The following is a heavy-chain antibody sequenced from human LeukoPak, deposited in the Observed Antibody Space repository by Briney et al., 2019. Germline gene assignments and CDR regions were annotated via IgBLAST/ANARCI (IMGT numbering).Heavy chain of an antibody. Sequence: AGGSLEISWQASGCSFTSYWIGWVRPLPGKGLEWMGIIDPSDSETRYTPSFQGQVTISVAKSLTTAYLQWNSLKASDTAMYYCARQTAMGRSGDYWGQGTLVTVSS. V-gene: IGHV5-51*01. CDR2: IDPSDSET. CDR1: GCSFTSYW. D-gene: IGHD7-27*01. CDR3: ARQTAMGRSGDY. J-gene: IGHJ4*02.